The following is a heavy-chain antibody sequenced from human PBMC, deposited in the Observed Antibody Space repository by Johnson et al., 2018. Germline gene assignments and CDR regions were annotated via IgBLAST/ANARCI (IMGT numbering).Heavy chain of an antibody. CDR3: SRVSSGGAFDI. D-gene: IGHD6-19*01. CDR1: GFTFSSYG. Sequence: QVQLVQSGGGVVQHGRSLRLSCAASGFTFSSYGMHWVRQAPGKGLEWVAVISYDGRNKYYAESVKGPFTISIDNSKNTLYLQMNSLRPEDTAVYYCSRVSSGGAFDIWGQGTMVTVSS. V-gene: IGHV3-30*03. J-gene: IGHJ3*02. CDR2: ISYDGRNK.